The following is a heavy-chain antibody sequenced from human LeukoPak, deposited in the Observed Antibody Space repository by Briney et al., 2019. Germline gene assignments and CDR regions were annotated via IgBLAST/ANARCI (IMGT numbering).Heavy chain of an antibody. CDR2: IKKDGSEK. CDR3: AKDRVSGYYDSSGYVYYYGMDV. V-gene: IGHV3-7*01. CDR1: GFTFSSYW. D-gene: IGHD3-22*01. Sequence: QAGGSLRLSCAASGFTFSSYWMSWVRQAPGKGLEWVANIKKDGSEKYYVDSVKGRFTISRDNAKNSLYLQMNSLRAEDTAVYYCAKDRVSGYYDSSGYVYYYGMDVWGQGTTVTVSS. J-gene: IGHJ6*02.